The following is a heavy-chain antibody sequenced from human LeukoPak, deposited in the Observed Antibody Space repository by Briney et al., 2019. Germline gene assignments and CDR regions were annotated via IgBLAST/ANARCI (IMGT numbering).Heavy chain of an antibody. Sequence: PSETLSLTCTVSGGSISSSSYYWGWIRQPPGKGLEWIGSIYYSGSTYYNPSLKSRVTISVDTSKNQFSLKLSSVTAADTAVYYCARDQSPYNWGTYYYGMDVWGQGTTVTVSS. CDR2: IYYSGST. D-gene: IGHD1-1*01. CDR3: ARDQSPYNWGTYYYGMDV. CDR1: GGSISSSSYY. J-gene: IGHJ6*02. V-gene: IGHV4-39*07.